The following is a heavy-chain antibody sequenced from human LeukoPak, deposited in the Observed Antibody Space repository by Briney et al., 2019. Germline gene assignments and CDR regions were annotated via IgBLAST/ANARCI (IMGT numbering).Heavy chain of an antibody. J-gene: IGHJ4*02. CDR1: GGSFSSYY. Sequence: SETLSLTCAVYGGSFSSYYWSWIRQPPGKGLEWIGEINHGGSTNYNPSLKSQVFISVDPSKNQLSLKLSSVTVADTAVYYCASVELATTYFVNWGQGTLVTVSS. CDR2: INHGGST. D-gene: IGHD1-1*01. CDR3: ASVELATTYFVN. V-gene: IGHV4-34*01.